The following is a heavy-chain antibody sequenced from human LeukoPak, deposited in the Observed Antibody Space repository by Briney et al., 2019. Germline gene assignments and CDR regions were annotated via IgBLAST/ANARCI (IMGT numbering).Heavy chain of an antibody. V-gene: IGHV4-4*07. CDR1: GGAISSYY. J-gene: IGHJ4*02. CDR2: IFPGGST. Sequence: PSETLSLTCTVSGGAISSYYWNWIRQPAGKGQEWIGRIFPGGSTYYNPSLKSRVTMSVDTSKSHFSLKLSSVTAADTAVYYCVRARRDSDGWYFLDYWGQGTLVTVSS. CDR3: VRARRDSDGWYFLDY. D-gene: IGHD6-19*01.